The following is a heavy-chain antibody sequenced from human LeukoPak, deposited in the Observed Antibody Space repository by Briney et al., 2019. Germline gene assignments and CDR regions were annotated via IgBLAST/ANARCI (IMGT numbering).Heavy chain of an antibody. CDR1: EFDFSTHA. J-gene: IGHJ4*02. V-gene: IGHV3-23*01. CDR2: ISISGTKT. Sequence: GGSLRLSCAASEFDFSTHAMTWVRQAPGKGLEWVSAISISGTKTYYADSVKGRFTISRDNSKNTLYLQTYSLRAEDTAVYYCANEIRPNDYWGQGTLVTVSS. D-gene: IGHD4-17*01. CDR3: ANEIRPNDY.